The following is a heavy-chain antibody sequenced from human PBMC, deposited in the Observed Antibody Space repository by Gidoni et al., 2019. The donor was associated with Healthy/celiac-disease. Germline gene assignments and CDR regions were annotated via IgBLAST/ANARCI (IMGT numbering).Heavy chain of an antibody. V-gene: IGHV3-23*04. D-gene: IGHD3-10*01. Sequence: EVQLVESGGGLVQPGGSLRLYCAASAFPSSSYAMSWVRQAPGKGLGWVSAISGSGGSTYYADSVKGRFTISRDNSKNTLYLQMNSLRAEDTAVYYCAKDRYGSGSYFGYWGQGTLVTVSS. J-gene: IGHJ4*02. CDR3: AKDRYGSGSYFGY. CDR1: AFPSSSYA. CDR2: ISGSGGST.